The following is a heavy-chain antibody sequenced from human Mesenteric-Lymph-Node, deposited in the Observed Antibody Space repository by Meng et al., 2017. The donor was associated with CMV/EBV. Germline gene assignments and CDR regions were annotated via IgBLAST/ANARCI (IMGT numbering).Heavy chain of an antibody. CDR3: AREDVRGKKFVN. Sequence: ASVKVSCKASGYTFTAYYMHWVRQAPGRGLEWMGWINTHSGDTHYSQKFQGGVTLTRDTSISTAYMELTRLTSGDTAVYYCAREDVRGKKFVNWGQGTQVTVSS. J-gene: IGHJ4*02. D-gene: IGHD3-10*02. V-gene: IGHV1-2*02. CDR2: INTHSGDT. CDR1: GYTFTAYY.